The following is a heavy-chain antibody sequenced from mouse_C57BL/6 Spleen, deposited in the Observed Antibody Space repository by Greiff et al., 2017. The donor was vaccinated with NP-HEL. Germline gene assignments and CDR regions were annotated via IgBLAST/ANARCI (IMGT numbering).Heavy chain of an antibody. CDR2: IRNKANNHAT. CDR3: TRPDHYYGSSPGWFAY. Sequence: DVQLVESGGGLVQPGGSMKLSCAASGFTFSDAWMDWVRQSPEKGLEWVAEIRNKANNHATYYAESVKGRFTISRDDSKSSVYLQMNSLRAEDTGIYYCTRPDHYYGSSPGWFAYWGQGTLVTVSA. J-gene: IGHJ3*01. CDR1: GFTFSDAW. V-gene: IGHV6-6*01. D-gene: IGHD1-1*01.